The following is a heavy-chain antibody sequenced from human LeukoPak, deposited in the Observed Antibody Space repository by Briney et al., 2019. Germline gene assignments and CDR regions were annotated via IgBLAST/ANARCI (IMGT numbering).Heavy chain of an antibody. V-gene: IGHV3-74*01. J-gene: IGHJ4*02. CDR1: GFTFSSYW. D-gene: IGHD3-3*01. CDR2: INSDGSST. CDR3: ARGGAYYDFWSGYYVSDEEKYYFDY. Sequence: GGSLRLSCAASGFTFSSYWMHWVRQAPGKGLAWVSRINSDGSSTSYADSVKGRFTISRDNAKNTLYLQMNSLRAEDTAVYYCARGGAYYDFWSGYYVSDEEKYYFDYWGQGTLVTVSS.